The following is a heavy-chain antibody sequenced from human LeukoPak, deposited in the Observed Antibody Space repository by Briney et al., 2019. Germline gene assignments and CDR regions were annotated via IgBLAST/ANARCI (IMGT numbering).Heavy chain of an antibody. J-gene: IGHJ5*02. CDR3: ARDSGYYDFWSGLKNWFDP. D-gene: IGHD3-3*01. CDR2: ISYDGSNK. CDR1: GFTFSSYA. V-gene: IGHV3-30-3*01. Sequence: GGSLRLSCAASGFTFSSYAMHWVRQAPGKGLEWVAVISYDGSNKYYADSVKGRFTISRDNSKNTQYLQMNSLRAEDTAVYYCARDSGYYDFWSGLKNWFDPWGQGTLVTVSS.